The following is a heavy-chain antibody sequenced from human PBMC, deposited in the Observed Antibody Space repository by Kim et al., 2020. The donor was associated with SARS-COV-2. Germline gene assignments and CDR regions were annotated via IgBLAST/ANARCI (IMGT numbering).Heavy chain of an antibody. Sequence: YGEDTVKGRITISVATSKNPVSLQMNSLRAEDTAVYYCAKDVWDYSGMDAWGPGTTVTVSS. V-gene: IGHV3-23*01. CDR3: AKDVWDYSGMDA. J-gene: IGHJ6*01. D-gene: IGHD1-26*01.